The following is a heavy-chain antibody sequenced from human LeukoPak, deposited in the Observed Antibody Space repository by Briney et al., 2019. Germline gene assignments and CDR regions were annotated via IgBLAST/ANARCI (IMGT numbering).Heavy chain of an antibody. Sequence: GGSLRLSCAASGFTFSNYGMHWVRQAPGKGLEWVTVISYDGSYQYYADSVKGRFTISRDNSKNTLYLQMNSLRAEDTAVYYCAKLCVDSSGYYYVQDAIDTWGQGTLVTVSS. CDR2: ISYDGSYQ. CDR1: GFTFSNYG. V-gene: IGHV3-30*18. J-gene: IGHJ5*02. CDR3: AKLCVDSSGYYYVQDAIDT. D-gene: IGHD3-22*01.